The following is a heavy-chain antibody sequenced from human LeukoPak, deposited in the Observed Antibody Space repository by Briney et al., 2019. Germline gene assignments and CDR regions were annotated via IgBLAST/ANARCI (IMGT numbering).Heavy chain of an antibody. J-gene: IGHJ6*02. CDR3: ARIIAAHYGMDV. Sequence: SETLSLTCTVSGGSISSSSYYRGWIRQPPGKGLEWIGSIYYSGSTYYNPSLKSRVTISVDTSKNQFSLKLSSVTAADTAVYYCARIIAAHYGMDVWGQGTTVTVSS. V-gene: IGHV4-39*01. D-gene: IGHD2-15*01. CDR2: IYYSGST. CDR1: GGSISSSSYY.